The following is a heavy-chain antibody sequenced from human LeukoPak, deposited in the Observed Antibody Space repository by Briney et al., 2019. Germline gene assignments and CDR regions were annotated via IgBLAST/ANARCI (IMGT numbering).Heavy chain of an antibody. J-gene: IGHJ4*02. CDR1: GFTISSYW. D-gene: IGHD5-18*01. CDR2: IKQDGSEK. CDR3: AKTASGYSYGDFDY. Sequence: GGSLRLSCAASGFTISSYWMSWVRQAPGKGLEWVANIKQDGSEKYYVDSVKGRFTISRDNAKNSLYLQMNSLRAEDTALYYCAKTASGYSYGDFDYWGQGTLVTVSS. V-gene: IGHV3-7*03.